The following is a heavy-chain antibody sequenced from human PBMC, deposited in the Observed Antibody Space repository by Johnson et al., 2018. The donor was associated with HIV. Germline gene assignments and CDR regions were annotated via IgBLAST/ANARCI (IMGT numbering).Heavy chain of an antibody. V-gene: IGHV3-66*01. CDR3: AKPLVGATRDDAFDI. D-gene: IGHD1-26*01. J-gene: IGHJ3*02. CDR2: IYSGGST. Sequence: VQLVESGGGVVRPGGSLRLSCAASGFTFDDYGMSWVRQAPGKGLEWVSVIYSGGSTYYADSVKGRFTISRDNSKNTLYLQMNSLRAEDTAVYYCAKPLVGATRDDAFDIWGQGTMVTVSS. CDR1: GFTFDDYG.